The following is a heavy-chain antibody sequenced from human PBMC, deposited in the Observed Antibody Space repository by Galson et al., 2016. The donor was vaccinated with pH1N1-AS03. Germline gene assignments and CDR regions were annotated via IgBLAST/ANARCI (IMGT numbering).Heavy chain of an antibody. Sequence: SVKVSCKASGYIFTGFYVHWVRQAPGQGLEWMGWINPNNGVTNYAQKFQAWVTMTGDTSISTAYMELYGLKSDDTAVYYCARDPRGPCSSATCATTYYFGMDVWGQGTLVTVSS. CDR2: INPNNGVT. D-gene: IGHD1-26*01. J-gene: IGHJ6*02. V-gene: IGHV1-2*04. CDR3: ARDPRGPCSSATCATTYYFGMDV. CDR1: GYIFTGFY.